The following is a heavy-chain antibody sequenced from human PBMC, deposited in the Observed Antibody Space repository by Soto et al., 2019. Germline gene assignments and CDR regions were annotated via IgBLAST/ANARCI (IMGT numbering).Heavy chain of an antibody. CDR1: GFTFSSYD. J-gene: IGHJ4*02. CDR2: IGTAGDT. Sequence: GGSLRLSCAASGFTFSSYDMHWVRQATGKGLEWVSAIGTAGDTYYPGSVKGRFTISRENAKNSLYLQMNSLRAGDTAVYYCAREGPRTGPKQFDYWGQGTLVTVSS. CDR3: AREGPRTGPKQFDY. V-gene: IGHV3-13*01.